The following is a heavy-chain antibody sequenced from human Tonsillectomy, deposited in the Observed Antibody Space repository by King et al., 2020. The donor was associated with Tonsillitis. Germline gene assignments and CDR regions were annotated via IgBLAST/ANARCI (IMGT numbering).Heavy chain of an antibody. D-gene: IGHD4-17*01. CDR3: ARVGDYGDYRGSFDY. V-gene: IGHV1-46*01. CDR2: INPTSGST. CDR1: GYTFTSYY. J-gene: IGHJ4*02. Sequence: VQLVESGTEVKKPGASVKVSCKASGYTFTSYYMHWVRQAPGQGLEWMGIINPTSGSTSYAQKFQGRVTMTRDTSTSTVYMELSSLRSEDTAVYYCARVGDYGDYRGSFDYWGQGTLVTVSS.